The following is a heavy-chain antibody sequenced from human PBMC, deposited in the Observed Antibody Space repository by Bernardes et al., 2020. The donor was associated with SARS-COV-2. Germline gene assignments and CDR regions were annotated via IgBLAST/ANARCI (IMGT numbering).Heavy chain of an antibody. CDR1: GFSLSTRGLG. Sequence: PTRVQPTQTLTLTFTFSGFSLSTRGLGVGWIRQPPGKALEWLALIYWDDDKRYSPSLKSRLTITKDTSKNQVVLTMTNMDPVDTATYYCAHRGNWNDGGGMDVWGQGTTVTVSS. J-gene: IGHJ6*02. V-gene: IGHV2-5*02. CDR2: IYWDDDK. D-gene: IGHD1-1*01. CDR3: AHRGNWNDGGGMDV.